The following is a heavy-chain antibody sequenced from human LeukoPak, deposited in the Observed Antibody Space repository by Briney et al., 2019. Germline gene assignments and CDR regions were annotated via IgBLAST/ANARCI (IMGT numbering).Heavy chain of an antibody. V-gene: IGHV4-4*07. J-gene: IGHJ6*03. CDR2: IYTSGST. CDR1: GGSISSYY. D-gene: IGHD2-2*01. CDR3: ASSVVVPAAPLYYYCMDV. Sequence: PSETLSLTCTVSGGSISSYYWSWIRQPAGKGLEWIGRIYTSGSTNYNPSLKSRVTMSVDTPKNQFSLKLSSVTAADTAVYYCASSVVVPAAPLYYYCMDVWGKGTTVTVSS.